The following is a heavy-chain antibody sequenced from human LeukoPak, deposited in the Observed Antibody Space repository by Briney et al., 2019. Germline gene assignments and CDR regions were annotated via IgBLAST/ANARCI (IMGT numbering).Heavy chain of an antibody. J-gene: IGHJ4*02. D-gene: IGHD3-3*01. CDR3: ARGGAAFAESVY. Sequence: PGGSLRLSCVASGFTLSSYWMSWVRQAPGKGLEWGANIDGDGSTEAYVDSLKGRFTISRDNAKNSLYLQMNNLRVEDTAVYYCARGGAAFAESVYWGQGTLVTVSS. CDR1: GFTLSSYW. V-gene: IGHV3-7*01. CDR2: IDGDGSTE.